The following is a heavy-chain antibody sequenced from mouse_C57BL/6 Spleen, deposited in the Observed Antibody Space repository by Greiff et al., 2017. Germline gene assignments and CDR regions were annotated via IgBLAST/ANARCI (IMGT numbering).Heavy chain of an antibody. J-gene: IGHJ1*03. CDR3: ARSGTTVHFDV. V-gene: IGHV1-80*01. D-gene: IGHD1-1*01. CDR1: GYAFSSYW. CDR2: IYPGDGDT. Sequence: VKLVESGAELVKPGASVKISCKASGYAFSSYWMNWVKQRPGKGLEWIGQIYPGDGDTNYNGKFKGKATLTADKSSSTAYMQLSSLTSEDSAVYFCARSGTTVHFDVWGTGTTVTVSS.